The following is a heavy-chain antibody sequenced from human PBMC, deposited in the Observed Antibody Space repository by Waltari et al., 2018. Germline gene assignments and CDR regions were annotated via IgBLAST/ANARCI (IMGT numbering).Heavy chain of an antibody. CDR1: GGSFSGYY. CDR2: INHSGST. CDR3: ASDHGAFDI. V-gene: IGHV4-34*01. Sequence: QVQLQQWGAGVLKPSETLSLTCAVYGGSFSGYYWCWIRQPPGKGLEWIGEINHSGSTNYNPSLKSRVTISVDTSKNQFSLKLSSVTAADTAVYYCASDHGAFDIWGQGTMVTVSS. J-gene: IGHJ3*02.